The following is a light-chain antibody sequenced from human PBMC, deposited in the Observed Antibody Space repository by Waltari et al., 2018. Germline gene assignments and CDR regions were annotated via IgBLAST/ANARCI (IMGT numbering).Light chain of an antibody. J-gene: IGKJ1*01. V-gene: IGKV3-20*01. CDR3: QQYGSSPWM. CDR2: GAS. Sequence: EIVLTQSPGTLSLSPGERATLSCRASQSVSRSYLAGYQQKPGKAPRLLIYGASSRATGIPDRFSGSAYGKDFTLTISRLEPEDFAVYYCQQYGSSPWMFGQGTKVEIK. CDR1: QSVSRSY.